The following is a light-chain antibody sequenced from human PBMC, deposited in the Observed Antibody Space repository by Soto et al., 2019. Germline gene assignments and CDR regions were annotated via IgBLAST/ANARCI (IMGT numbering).Light chain of an antibody. CDR2: DAS. Sequence: DIQTTQSPSTLSASVGDRVTITCRASQSIGRFLAWYQHQPGKAPKLLIYDASTLESGVPSRFSGTGSGTEFTFSITSLQPEDFGTYYCQQCYMGWTLGQGTKVDIK. J-gene: IGKJ1*01. CDR1: QSIGRF. V-gene: IGKV1-5*01. CDR3: QQCYMGWT.